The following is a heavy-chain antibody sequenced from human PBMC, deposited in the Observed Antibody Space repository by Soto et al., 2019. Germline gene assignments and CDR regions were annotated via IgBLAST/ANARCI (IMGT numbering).Heavy chain of an antibody. D-gene: IGHD4-17*01. CDR2: ISTSSTTI. Sequence: GGSLRLSCEASGFTSGSYWMAGVRQAPGKGLEWVSYISTSSTTIYYADSVKGRFTISRDNAKNSLYMQMNSLSAEDTAIYYCARDLNDYDLYFDHWGQGALVTVSS. CDR3: ARDLNDYDLYFDH. J-gene: IGHJ4*02. CDR1: GFTSGSYW. V-gene: IGHV3-48*04.